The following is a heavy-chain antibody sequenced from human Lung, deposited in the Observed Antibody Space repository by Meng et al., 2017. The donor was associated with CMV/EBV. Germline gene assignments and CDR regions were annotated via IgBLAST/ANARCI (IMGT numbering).Heavy chain of an antibody. Sequence: QTTLKESGPTPVKPTQTLTLTCTFSGFSLSTSEVGVGWIRQPPGKALEWLAVIYWDDDKRYSPSLKSRLTITKDTSKNQVVLTLTNMDPVDTATYYCALFTGSWFDPWGQGTLVTVSS. CDR1: GFSLSTSEVG. J-gene: IGHJ5*02. CDR3: ALFTGSWFDP. D-gene: IGHD1-14*01. CDR2: IYWDDDK. V-gene: IGHV2-5*02.